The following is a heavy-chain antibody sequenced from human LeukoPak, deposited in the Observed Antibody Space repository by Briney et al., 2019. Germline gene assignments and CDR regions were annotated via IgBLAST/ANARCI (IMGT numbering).Heavy chain of an antibody. J-gene: IGHJ1*01. Sequence: GESLKISCKGSGYSFSNHWIGWVRQMPGKGLEWMGIIYPGDSETRYSPSFQGQVTISADKSINTAYLQWSSLKASDTAMYYCAKASSSWSTSSHLQHWGQGTLVTVSS. V-gene: IGHV5-51*01. D-gene: IGHD6-13*01. CDR3: AKASSSWSTSSHLQH. CDR2: IYPGDSET. CDR1: GYSFSNHW.